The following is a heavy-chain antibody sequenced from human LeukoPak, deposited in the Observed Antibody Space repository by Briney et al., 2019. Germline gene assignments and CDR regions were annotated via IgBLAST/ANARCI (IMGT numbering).Heavy chain of an antibody. CDR3: AGAISKGAGIDS. V-gene: IGHV3-33*03. CDR2: IWHDGSRT. D-gene: IGHD1-26*01. J-gene: IGHJ4*02. CDR1: GFTFDKYG. Sequence: AGGSLRLSCATSGFTFDKYGIHWVRQAPRKGLEGVAVIWHDGSRTHYADSLKGRFTISRDNSKDTAFLQMNSLTVEDTATYYCAGAISKGAGIDSWGQGTLVTVSS.